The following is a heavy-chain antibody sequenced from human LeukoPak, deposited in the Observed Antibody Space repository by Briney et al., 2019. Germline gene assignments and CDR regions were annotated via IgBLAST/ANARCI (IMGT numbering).Heavy chain of an antibody. D-gene: IGHD3-22*01. CDR2: ISSSSSTI. CDR3: AKGEKAYYYDSSGQRGAFDI. Sequence: PGGSLRLSCAASGFTFSSYSMNWVRQAPGKGLEWVSYISSSSSTIYYADSVKGRFTISRDNAKNSLYLQMNSLRAEDMALYYCAKGEKAYYYDSSGQRGAFDIWGQGTMVTVSS. J-gene: IGHJ3*02. V-gene: IGHV3-48*01. CDR1: GFTFSSYS.